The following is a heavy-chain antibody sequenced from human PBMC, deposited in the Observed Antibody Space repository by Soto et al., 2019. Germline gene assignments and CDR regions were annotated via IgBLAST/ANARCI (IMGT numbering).Heavy chain of an antibody. CDR1: VGTFSSYA. CDR2: IIPIFGTA. CDR3: ARVAVAAHFDY. Sequence: GXSWKVSCKASVGTFSSYAISWVRQAPGQGLEWMGGIIPIFGTANYAQKFQGRVTITADESTSTAYMELSSLRSEDTAVYYCARVAVAAHFDYWGQGTLVTVSS. D-gene: IGHD6-19*01. J-gene: IGHJ4*02. V-gene: IGHV1-69*13.